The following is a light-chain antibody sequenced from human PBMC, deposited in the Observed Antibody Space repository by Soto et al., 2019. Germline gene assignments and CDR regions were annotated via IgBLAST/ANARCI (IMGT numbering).Light chain of an antibody. Sequence: EIVLTQSPGTLSLSPGERATLSCRASQSLRRNFLAWYQQKPGQAPSLLIYAASSMATGIPDRFSGSGSGTDFSLSISRLEPEDFAVYYCQQYEIAPKTFGQGTKVEIK. J-gene: IGKJ1*01. V-gene: IGKV3-20*01. CDR1: QSLRRNF. CDR3: QQYEIAPKT. CDR2: AAS.